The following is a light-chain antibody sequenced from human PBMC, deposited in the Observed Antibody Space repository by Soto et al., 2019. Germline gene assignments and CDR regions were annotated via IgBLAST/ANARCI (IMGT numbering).Light chain of an antibody. CDR3: QQANSFPIT. CDR2: ASS. CDR1: QDILSW. V-gene: IGKV1-12*01. J-gene: IGKJ3*01. Sequence: DFQMTQSPSSVSASVGDRVTITCRASQDILSWLAWYQQKPGEAPRLLIYASSNLQSGVPSRFSGSGSGTDFTLTISSLQPEDFATYYCQQANSFPITFGPGTRLDIK.